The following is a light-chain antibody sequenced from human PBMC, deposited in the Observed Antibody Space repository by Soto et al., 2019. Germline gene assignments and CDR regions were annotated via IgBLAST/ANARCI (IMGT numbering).Light chain of an antibody. Sequence: AIQMTQSPSSLSASVGDRVTITCRASQGIGNDLGWYQQKPGKAPKLLIYAASNLQSGVPSRFSGGGSGTDFTLTISGLQPEDVATYYCLQDSNYPLTLGGGTKVDI. J-gene: IGKJ4*01. CDR2: AAS. CDR1: QGIGND. V-gene: IGKV1-6*01. CDR3: LQDSNYPLT.